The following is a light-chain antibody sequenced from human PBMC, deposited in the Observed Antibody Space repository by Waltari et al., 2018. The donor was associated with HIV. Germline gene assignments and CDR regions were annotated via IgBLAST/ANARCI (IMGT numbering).Light chain of an antibody. CDR3: CSYVGRV. Sequence: QSALIQPASVSGSPGQSITISCTGTSGDAGSYNLVSWYQQHPGKAPKLLISEVNKLPSGVSSRFSGSKSGTTASLTISGLQAEDEADYYCCSYVGRVFGGGTKLTVL. CDR1: SGDAGSYNL. V-gene: IGLV2-23*02. CDR2: EVN. J-gene: IGLJ3*02.